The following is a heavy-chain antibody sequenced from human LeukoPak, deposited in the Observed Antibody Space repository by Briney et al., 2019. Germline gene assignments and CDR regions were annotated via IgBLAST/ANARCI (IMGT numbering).Heavy chain of an antibody. Sequence: PGGSLRLSCAVSGFTFSSYGMHWVRQAPGKGLEWVALIWYDGSNKYYADSVKGRFTISRDNSKNTLYPQMNSLRAEDTAVYYCAKGHSSGWYQGLDPWGQGTLVTVSS. CDR1: GFTFSSYG. V-gene: IGHV3-33*06. J-gene: IGHJ5*02. D-gene: IGHD6-19*01. CDR3: AKGHSSGWYQGLDP. CDR2: IWYDGSNK.